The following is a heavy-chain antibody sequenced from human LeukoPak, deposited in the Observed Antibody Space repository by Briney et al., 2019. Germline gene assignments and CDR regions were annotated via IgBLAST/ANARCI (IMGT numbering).Heavy chain of an antibody. CDR2: INPNSGDT. V-gene: IGHV1-2*02. J-gene: IGHJ4*02. Sequence: GASVKVSCKASGYTFTDYYMHWVRQAPGQGLEWMGWINPNSGDTYSAQNFQGRVTMTRDTSISTAYMEVSRLKSDDTAVYHCATGVATAFSYWGQGTLVTVSS. CDR1: GYTFTDYY. D-gene: IGHD5-12*01. CDR3: ATGVATAFSY.